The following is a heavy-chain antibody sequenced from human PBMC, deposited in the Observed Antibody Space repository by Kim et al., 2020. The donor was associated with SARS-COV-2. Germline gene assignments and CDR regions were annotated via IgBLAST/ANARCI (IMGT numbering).Heavy chain of an antibody. J-gene: IGHJ4*02. CDR3: ERVAVGATLIIDY. D-gene: IGHD1-26*01. Sequence: YNPSLKSRVTISVDTSKNQFSLKLSSVTAADTAVYYCERVAVGATLIIDYWGQGTLVTVSS. V-gene: IGHV4-59*01.